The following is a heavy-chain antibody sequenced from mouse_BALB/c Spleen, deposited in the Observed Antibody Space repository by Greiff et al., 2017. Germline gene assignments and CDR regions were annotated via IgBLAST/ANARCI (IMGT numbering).Heavy chain of an antibody. V-gene: IGHV2-6-2*01. D-gene: IGHD2-4*01. Sequence: VQLVESGPDLVAPSQSLSITCTVSGLSLTSYGVHWVRQPPGKGLELLVVIWSDGSTTYNSALKSRLSISKDTSKSQVFLKMNSLQTDDTARYCCARRGYYDYGYAMDYWGQGTSVTVSS. CDR1: GLSLTSYG. J-gene: IGHJ4*01. CDR2: IWSDGST. CDR3: ARRGYYDYGYAMDY.